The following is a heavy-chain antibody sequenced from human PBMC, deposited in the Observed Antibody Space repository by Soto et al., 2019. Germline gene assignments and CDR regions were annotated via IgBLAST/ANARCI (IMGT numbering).Heavy chain of an antibody. CDR2: IWDDGSNK. CDR1: GFTFSTYD. Sequence: QVQLVESGGGVVQPGRSLRLSCAASGFTFSTYDMHWVRQAPGKGLEWVAVIWDDGSNKYYADSVKGRFTISRDSPKNTLYLQMNSLRAVDTAVYYCARDSPDCSGGSCSKPGGMDVWGQGTTVTVSS. V-gene: IGHV3-33*01. D-gene: IGHD2-15*01. CDR3: ARDSPDCSGGSCSKPGGMDV. J-gene: IGHJ6*02.